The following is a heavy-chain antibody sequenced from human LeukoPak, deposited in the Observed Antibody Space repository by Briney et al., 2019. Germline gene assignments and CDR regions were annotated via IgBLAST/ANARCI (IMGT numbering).Heavy chain of an antibody. CDR2: IYYSGST. Sequence: PSQTLSLTCTVSGGSISSGDYYWSWIRQPPGKGQEWIGYIYYSGSTYYNPSLKSRVTISVDTSKNQFSLKLSSVTAADTAVYYCARSVPAGWFDPWGQGTLVTVSS. CDR1: GGSISSGDYY. CDR3: ARSVPAGWFDP. J-gene: IGHJ5*02. D-gene: IGHD2-2*01. V-gene: IGHV4-30-4*08.